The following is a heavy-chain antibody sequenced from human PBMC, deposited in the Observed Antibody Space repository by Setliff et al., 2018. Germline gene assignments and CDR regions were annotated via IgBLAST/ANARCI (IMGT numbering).Heavy chain of an antibody. V-gene: IGHV3-48*03. CDR2: ISSSGSTI. J-gene: IGHJ4*02. CDR3: ACPDILTGLYDY. Sequence: LRLSCAASGFTFSSYEMNWVRQAPGKGLEWVSYISSSGSTIYYADSVKGRFTISRDNAKNSLCLQMNSLRAEDTAVYYCACPDILTGLYDYWGQGTLVTVSS. D-gene: IGHD3-9*01. CDR1: GFTFSSYE.